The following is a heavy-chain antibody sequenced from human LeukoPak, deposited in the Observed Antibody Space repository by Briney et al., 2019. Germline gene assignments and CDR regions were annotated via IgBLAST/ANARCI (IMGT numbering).Heavy chain of an antibody. J-gene: IGHJ5*02. CDR1: GGTFSSYA. Sequence: SVKVSCKASGGTFSSYAISWVRQAPGQGLEWMGGIIPIFGTANYAQKFQGRVTITADKSTSTAYMELSSLRSDDTAVYYCARAGAVVDNWFDPWGQGTLVTVSS. CDR2: IIPIFGTA. D-gene: IGHD2-15*01. V-gene: IGHV1-69*06. CDR3: ARAGAVVDNWFDP.